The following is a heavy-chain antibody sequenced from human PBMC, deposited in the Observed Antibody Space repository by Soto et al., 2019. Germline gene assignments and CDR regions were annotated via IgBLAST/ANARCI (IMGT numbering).Heavy chain of an antibody. D-gene: IGHD4-4*01. Sequence: QVQLVQSGAEVKKPGASVKVSCKASGYTFTSYGITWVRQAPGQGLEWMGWISAYNGNTNYAQKLQGRVTMTTDTSTSTAYMELRSLRSDDTAVYYCARAQYSNYLYNWFDPWGQGTLVTVSS. CDR1: GYTFTSYG. CDR2: ISAYNGNT. CDR3: ARAQYSNYLYNWFDP. J-gene: IGHJ5*02. V-gene: IGHV1-18*01.